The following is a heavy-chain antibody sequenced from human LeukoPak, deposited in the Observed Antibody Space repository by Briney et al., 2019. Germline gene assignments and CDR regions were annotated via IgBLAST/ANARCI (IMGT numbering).Heavy chain of an antibody. CDR2: INPSGGGT. CDR3: ARRGYSGYCDY. Sequence: ASVKVSCKASEYTFTSYYMHWVRQAPVQGLGWMGVINPSGGGTTYAQKFQGRVTMTRDTSTSTVYMELSSLRSEDTAVYYCARRGYSGYCDYWGQGTLVTVSS. V-gene: IGHV1-46*01. CDR1: EYTFTSYY. J-gene: IGHJ4*02. D-gene: IGHD5-12*01.